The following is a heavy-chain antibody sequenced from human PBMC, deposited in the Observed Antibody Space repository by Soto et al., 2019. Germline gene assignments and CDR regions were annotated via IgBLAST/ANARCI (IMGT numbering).Heavy chain of an antibody. V-gene: IGHV3-33*01. CDR2: IWYDGSNK. CDR1: GFTFSSYG. Sequence: GGSLRLSCAASGFTFSSYGMHWVRQAPGKGLEWVAVIWYDGSNKYYADSVKGRFTISRDNSKNTLYLQMNSLRAEDTAVYYCARDGDYGDYAYYYGMDVWGQGTTVTVSS. J-gene: IGHJ6*02. D-gene: IGHD4-17*01. CDR3: ARDGDYGDYAYYYGMDV.